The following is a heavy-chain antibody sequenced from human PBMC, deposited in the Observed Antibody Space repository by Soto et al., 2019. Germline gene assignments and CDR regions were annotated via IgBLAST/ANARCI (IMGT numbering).Heavy chain of an antibody. CDR3: ARGYYSFWSGPLDY. J-gene: IGHJ4*02. Sequence: GESLKISCRTSGTNYWIAWVRQRPGKGLEWLGIIYPGDSDTRYSPSFQGQVTISADKSINTTHLRWSTLKASDSGIYFCARGYYSFWSGPLDYWGQGTLVTVSS. D-gene: IGHD3-3*01. CDR1: GTNYW. CDR2: IYPGDSDT. V-gene: IGHV5-51*01.